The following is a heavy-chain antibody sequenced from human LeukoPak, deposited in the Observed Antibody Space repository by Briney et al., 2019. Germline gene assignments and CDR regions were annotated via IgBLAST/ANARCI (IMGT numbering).Heavy chain of an antibody. CDR2: IRGSGGST. CDR3: ARLQYSGYDLARGFEY. D-gene: IGHD5-12*01. Sequence: GGSLRLSCAPAGFTFASYAMSWVRQAQGKGLEWVSGIRGSGGSTYSADSVKGHCTISRDNSKNTVYLQMDSLRAEDTAIYYGARLQYSGYDLARGFEYWGQGTLFTDSS. J-gene: IGHJ4*02. CDR1: GFTFASYA. V-gene: IGHV3-23*01.